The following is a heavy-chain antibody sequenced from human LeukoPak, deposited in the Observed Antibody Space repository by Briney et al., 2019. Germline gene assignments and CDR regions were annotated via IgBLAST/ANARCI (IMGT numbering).Heavy chain of an antibody. Sequence: SETLSLTCTVSGGSISSYYWSWIRQPPGKGLEWIGYIYYSGSTNYNPSLKSRVTISVDTSKNQFSLKLSSVTAADTAVYYCARHTHYDSSGLGPGGFDPWGQGTLVTVSS. V-gene: IGHV4-59*08. CDR2: IYYSGST. D-gene: IGHD3-22*01. J-gene: IGHJ5*02. CDR1: GGSISSYY. CDR3: ARHTHYDSSGLGPGGFDP.